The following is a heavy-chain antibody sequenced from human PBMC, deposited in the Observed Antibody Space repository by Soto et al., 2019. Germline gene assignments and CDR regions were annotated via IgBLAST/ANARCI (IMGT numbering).Heavy chain of an antibody. V-gene: IGHV2-5*02. CDR3: AHISSRSRPFQYYYYYYYIDV. CDR1: GFSLSTSGVG. CDR2: IYWDDDK. J-gene: IGHJ6*03. D-gene: IGHD6-13*01. Sequence: QITLKEYGPTLVKPTQTLTLTCTFSGFSLSTSGVGVGWIRQPPGKALEWLALIYWDDDKRYSPSLKSRLTITKDTSKNQVVLTMTNMDPVDTATYYCAHISSRSRPFQYYYYYYYIDVWRKGTTVTVSS.